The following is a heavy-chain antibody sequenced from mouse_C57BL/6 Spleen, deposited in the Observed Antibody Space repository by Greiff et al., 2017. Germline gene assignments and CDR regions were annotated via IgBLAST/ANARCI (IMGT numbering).Heavy chain of an antibody. V-gene: IGHV14-2*01. Sequence: EVQLQQSGAELVKPGASVKLSCTASGFNINDYYMHWVKQRTEQGLEWIGRIDPEDGETKYAPKFQGKATITADTSSNTAYLQLISLTSADTADYYCSRRVAYSYYAMDYGGQGTSVTVSA. D-gene: IGHD6-5*01. CDR1: GFNINDYY. CDR2: IDPEDGET. CDR3: SRRVAYSYYAMDY. J-gene: IGHJ4*01.